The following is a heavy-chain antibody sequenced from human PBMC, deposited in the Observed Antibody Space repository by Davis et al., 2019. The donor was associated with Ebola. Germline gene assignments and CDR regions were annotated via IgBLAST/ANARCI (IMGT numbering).Heavy chain of an antibody. D-gene: IGHD6-19*01. V-gene: IGHV3-23*01. CDR1: GFVFSNYV. CDR3: AKDTSNVWFDV. Sequence: GESLKISCAASGFVFSNYVMSWVRRAPGKGLEWVSTLGLSADTYYADSVKGRFTISRDNSKNTLHLQMNSLRVEDPAIYYCAKDTSNVWFDVWGQGTMVTVSS. CDR2: LGLSADT. J-gene: IGHJ3*01.